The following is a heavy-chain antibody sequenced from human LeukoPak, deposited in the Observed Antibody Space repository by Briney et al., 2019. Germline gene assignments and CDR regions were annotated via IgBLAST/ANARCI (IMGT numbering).Heavy chain of an antibody. CDR1: GFTFSTSG. Sequence: PGGSLRLSCAASGFTFSTSGMHWVRQAPGKGLEWEAVIWFDGSNKHYADSVKGRFTISRDNSENTLYLQMNSLRAEDTAVYYCARDPSYCSSTSCYVGSPLYYYYPMDVWGQGTTVTVSS. CDR2: IWFDGSNK. V-gene: IGHV3-33*01. D-gene: IGHD2-2*01. J-gene: IGHJ6*02. CDR3: ARDPSYCSSTSCYVGSPLYYYYPMDV.